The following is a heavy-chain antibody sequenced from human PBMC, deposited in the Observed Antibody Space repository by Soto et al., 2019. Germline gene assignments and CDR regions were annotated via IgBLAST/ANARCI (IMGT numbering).Heavy chain of an antibody. CDR1: CVTFVDYG. Sequence: PGRPMRLPCGAVCVTFVDYGMNWILQSPEKGLEWIAFINWSAESTRYGDSVKGRFTISRDNAKNSLFLQMNSLRVEDTALYYCARNRRGGGYYFESWGQGTLVTVSS. J-gene: IGHJ4*02. V-gene: IGHV3-20*04. CDR3: ARNRRGGGYYFES. CDR2: INWSAEST.